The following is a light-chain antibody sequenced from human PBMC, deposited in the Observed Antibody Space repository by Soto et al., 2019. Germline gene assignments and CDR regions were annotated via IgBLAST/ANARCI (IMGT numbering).Light chain of an antibody. V-gene: IGKV1-39*01. CDR2: AAS. J-gene: IGKJ1*01. CDR3: QQSYSNPPT. CDR1: QTISSQ. Sequence: DIQMTQSPSAVSASVEDRVTITCRASQTISSQLTWYQQKPGKAPKLLIYAASSLQSGVPSRFSGSRSGTDFTLTISSLQPEDFATYYCQQSYSNPPTFGQGTKVDIK.